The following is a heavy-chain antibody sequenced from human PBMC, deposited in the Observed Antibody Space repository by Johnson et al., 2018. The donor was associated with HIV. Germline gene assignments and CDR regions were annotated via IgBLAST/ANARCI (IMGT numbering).Heavy chain of an antibody. Sequence: VQLVESGGGLVQPGGSLRLSCEASGFTFSNAWMSWVRQAPGKGLEWIGRIKSKTDGGTTDYAAPVKGRFRISRDDSKNTLYLQMNSLKTEDTALYYCTTAIYSYDTRDTRAFDIWGQGTMVTVSS. CDR2: IKSKTDGGTT. CDR3: TTAIYSYDTRDTRAFDI. D-gene: IGHD3-22*01. CDR1: GFTFSNAW. J-gene: IGHJ3*02. V-gene: IGHV3-15*01.